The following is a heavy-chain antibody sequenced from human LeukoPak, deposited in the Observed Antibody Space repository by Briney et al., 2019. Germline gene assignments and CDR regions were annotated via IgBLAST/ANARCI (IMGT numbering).Heavy chain of an antibody. Sequence: ASVKVSCKASGYTFTSYDINWVRQAPGQGLEWMGWINPNSGGTNYAQKFQGRVTMTRDTSISTAYMELSGLRSDDTAVYYCASSGYDGGGGPSPYYWGQGTLVTVSS. CDR3: ASSGYDGGGGPSPYY. D-gene: IGHD5-12*01. CDR1: GYTFTSYD. V-gene: IGHV1-2*02. J-gene: IGHJ4*02. CDR2: INPNSGGT.